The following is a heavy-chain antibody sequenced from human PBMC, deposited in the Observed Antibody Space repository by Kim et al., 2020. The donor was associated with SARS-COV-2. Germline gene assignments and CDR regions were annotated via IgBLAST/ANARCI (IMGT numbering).Heavy chain of an antibody. J-gene: IGHJ4*02. CDR2: IYYSGST. CDR3: ARHPLPAANFDY. Sequence: SETLSLTCTVSGGSISSSSYYWGWIRQPPGKGLEWIGSIYYSGSTYYNPSLKSRVTISVDTSKNQFSLKLSSVTAADTAVYYCARHPLPAANFDYWGQGTLVTVSS. D-gene: IGHD2-2*01. CDR1: GGSISSSSYY. V-gene: IGHV4-39*01.